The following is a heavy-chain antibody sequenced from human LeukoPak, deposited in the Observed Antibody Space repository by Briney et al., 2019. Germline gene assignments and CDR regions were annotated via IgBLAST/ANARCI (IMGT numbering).Heavy chain of an antibody. CDR3: ARGIYYYDSSGYYPH. J-gene: IGHJ4*02. V-gene: IGHV3-21*04. Sequence: PGGSLRLSCAASGFTFSSYSMNWVRQAPGKGLEWVSSISSSSSYIYYADSVKGRFTISRDNAKNSLYLQMNSLRAEDTAVYYCARGIYYYDSSGYYPHWGQGTLVTVSS. CDR2: ISSSSSYI. D-gene: IGHD3-22*01. CDR1: GFTFSSYS.